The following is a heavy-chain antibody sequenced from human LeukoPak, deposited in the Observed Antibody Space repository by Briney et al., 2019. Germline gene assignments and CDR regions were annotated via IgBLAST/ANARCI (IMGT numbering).Heavy chain of an antibody. D-gene: IGHD3-22*01. CDR2: IYYSGST. CDR3: AREKSSGYPHYYFDY. CDR1: GGSINSDY. J-gene: IGHJ4*02. Sequence: PSETLSLTCSVSGGSINSDYWSWIRQPPGKGLGWIGYIYYSGSTNYNPSLKSRVTISVDTSKNQFSLKLSSVTAADTAVYYCAREKSSGYPHYYFDYRGQGTLVTVSS. V-gene: IGHV4-59*01.